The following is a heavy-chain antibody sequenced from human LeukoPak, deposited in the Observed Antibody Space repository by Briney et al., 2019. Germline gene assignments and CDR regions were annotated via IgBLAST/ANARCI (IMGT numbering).Heavy chain of an antibody. CDR3: ARGRKTTYSSRWFNYYYMDV. V-gene: IGHV3-43*01. D-gene: IGHD6-13*01. CDR1: GFTFDDYT. Sequence: PGGSLRLSCAASGFTFDDYTMHWVRQAPGKGLEWVSLISWDGGSTYYADSVKGRFTISRDNAKNSLYLQMNSLRAEDTASYYCARGRKTTYSSRWFNYYYMDVWGKGTTVTVSS. J-gene: IGHJ6*03. CDR2: ISWDGGST.